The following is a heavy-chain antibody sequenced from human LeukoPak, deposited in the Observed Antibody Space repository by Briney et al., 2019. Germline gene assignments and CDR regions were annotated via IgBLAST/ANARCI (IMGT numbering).Heavy chain of an antibody. CDR2: KSYDGSNK. CDR3: AREGGIAVAGALDY. V-gene: IGHV3-30*04. J-gene: IGHJ4*02. CDR1: GFTFSSYA. Sequence: GRSLRLSCAASGFTFSSYAMHWVRQAPGKGLEWVAVKSYDGSNKYYADSVKGRFTISRDNSKNTLYLQMNSLRAEDTAVYYCAREGGIAVAGALDYWGQGTLVTVSS. D-gene: IGHD6-19*01.